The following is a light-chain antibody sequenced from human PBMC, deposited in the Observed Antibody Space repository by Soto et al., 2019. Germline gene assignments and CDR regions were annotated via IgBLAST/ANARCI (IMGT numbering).Light chain of an antibody. CDR2: AAS. V-gene: IGKV1-6*02. J-gene: IGKJ1*01. Sequence: AIQMTQSPSSPSTSVGDRGTLTSRASQGIRNDLGWYQKKPGKDPKILISAASSLQSGVPSRFSGSGSGTDFTLTISRLQTEDFATYYCLQEYNYTQTFGQGTKVDIK. CDR1: QGIRND. CDR3: LQEYNYTQT.